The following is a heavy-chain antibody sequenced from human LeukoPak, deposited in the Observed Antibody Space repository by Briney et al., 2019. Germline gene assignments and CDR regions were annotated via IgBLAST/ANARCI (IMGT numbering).Heavy chain of an antibody. J-gene: IGHJ4*02. CDR3: SRGGGTGINDY. CDR1: GVTLSSYA. V-gene: IGHV3-23*01. D-gene: IGHD3/OR15-3a*01. CDR2: ISSSGSGGNT. Sequence: GGSLRLSCAASGVTLSSYAMSWARQAPGKGLEWVSGISSSGSGGNTYYADSVKGRFTISTDNARNTVYLQMNSLRAEDTAVYYCSRGGGTGINDYWGQGTLVTVSS.